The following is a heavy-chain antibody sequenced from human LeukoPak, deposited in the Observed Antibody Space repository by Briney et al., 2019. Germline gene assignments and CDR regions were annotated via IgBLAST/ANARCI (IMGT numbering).Heavy chain of an antibody. CDR2: ISPKSGGT. V-gene: IGHV1-2*02. Sequence: ASVKVSCKASGYTFTDHYMHWVRQAPGQGLEWMGWISPKSGGTNYAQKFQGRVTMTRDTSVSTAYMELSRLRSDDTAVYYCARGRAYYDILTGYYTGDYWGQGTLVTVSS. CDR1: GYTFTDHY. CDR3: ARGRAYYDILTGYYTGDY. D-gene: IGHD3-9*01. J-gene: IGHJ4*02.